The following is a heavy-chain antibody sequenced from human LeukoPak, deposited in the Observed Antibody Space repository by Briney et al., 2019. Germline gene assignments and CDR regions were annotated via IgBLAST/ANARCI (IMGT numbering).Heavy chain of an antibody. D-gene: IGHD3-22*01. Sequence: PGGSLRLFCAASGFTFSSYAMSWVRQAPGKGLEWVSAISGSGGSTYYADSVKGRFTISRDNSKNTLYLQMNSLRAEDTAVYYCAKGGATRYYYDSSGYYYFDYWGQGTLVTVSS. CDR2: ISGSGGST. V-gene: IGHV3-23*01. CDR1: GFTFSSYA. J-gene: IGHJ4*02. CDR3: AKGGATRYYYDSSGYYYFDY.